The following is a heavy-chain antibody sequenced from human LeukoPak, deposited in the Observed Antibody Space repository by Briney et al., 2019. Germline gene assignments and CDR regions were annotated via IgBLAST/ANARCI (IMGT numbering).Heavy chain of an antibody. D-gene: IGHD6-19*01. CDR2: IDYDGGSG. V-gene: IGHV3-23*01. CDR3: TRKSGWYGLS. CDR1: GFTLCSYD. J-gene: IGHJ1*01. Sequence: GGSLRLSCTVSGFTLCSYDMSWIRQAPGKGMGGVSSIDYDGGSGLYADSVKGRFTISRDNSNNTLFLHLNSLRGEDTAVYYCTRKSGWYGLSWGQGTLVTVSS.